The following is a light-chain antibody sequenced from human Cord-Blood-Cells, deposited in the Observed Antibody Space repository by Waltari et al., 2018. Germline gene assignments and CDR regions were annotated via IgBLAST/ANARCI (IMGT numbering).Light chain of an antibody. V-gene: IGLV1-47*01. Sequence: QSVLTQPPSASGTPGQRVTIPCSGSSSNLGTNYVYWYQQLPGTPPKLLIYRNNQRPSGVPDRFSGSKSGTSASLAISGLRSEDEADYYCAAWDDSLSGRVFGGGTKLTVL. CDR1: SSNLGTNY. CDR2: RNN. J-gene: IGLJ2*01. CDR3: AAWDDSLSGRV.